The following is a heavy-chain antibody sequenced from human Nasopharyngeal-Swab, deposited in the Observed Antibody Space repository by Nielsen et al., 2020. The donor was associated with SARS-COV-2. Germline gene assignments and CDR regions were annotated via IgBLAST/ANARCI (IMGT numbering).Heavy chain of an antibody. J-gene: IGHJ4*02. CDR2: ISSSSSTI. CDR3: ARRDTAMVLTDY. V-gene: IGHV3-48*02. Sequence: WIRQPPGKGLEWVSYISSSSSTIYYADSVKGRFTISRDNAKNSLYLQMNSLRDEDTAVYYCARRDTAMVLTDYWGQGTLVNRLL. D-gene: IGHD5-18*01.